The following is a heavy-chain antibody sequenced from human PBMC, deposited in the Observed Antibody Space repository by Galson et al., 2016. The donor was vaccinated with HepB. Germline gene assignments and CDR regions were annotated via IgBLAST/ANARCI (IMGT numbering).Heavy chain of an antibody. CDR3: AKAPPLPATVGGYDS. J-gene: IGHJ4*02. CDR1: GFTFSGYA. Sequence: SLRLSCAASGFTFSGYAMTWVRQAPGKGPVWVSRVSTDGRSTNYADSVKGRFTISRDNAKNTLYLEMDSLRAEDTAVYYCAKAPPLPATVGGYDSWGQGILVTVSS. V-gene: IGHV3-74*01. D-gene: IGHD2-2*01. CDR2: VSTDGRST.